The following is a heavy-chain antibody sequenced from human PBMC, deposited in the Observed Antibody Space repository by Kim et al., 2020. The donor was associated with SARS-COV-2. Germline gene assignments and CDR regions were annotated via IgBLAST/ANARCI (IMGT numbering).Heavy chain of an antibody. V-gene: IGHV3-30*04. J-gene: IGHJ5*02. Sequence: GGSLRLSCAASGFTFSSYAMHWVRQAPGKGLEWVAVISYDGSNKYYADSVKGRFTISRDNSKNTLYLQMNSLRAEDTAVYYCARVAIAAAGTGWFDPWGQGTLVTVSS. CDR1: GFTFSSYA. CDR2: ISYDGSNK. D-gene: IGHD6-13*01. CDR3: ARVAIAAAGTGWFDP.